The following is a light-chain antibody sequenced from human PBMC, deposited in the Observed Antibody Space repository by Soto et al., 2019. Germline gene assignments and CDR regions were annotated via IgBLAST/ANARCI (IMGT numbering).Light chain of an antibody. Sequence: DIQMTQSPSTLSSSLGDRVTITCRASQSISSWLAWYQQKPGKAPKLLIYDASSLESGVPSRSSGSGSGTEFTLTISSLKTDDFATYDCQQYNSYPWTFGQGTKVDIK. J-gene: IGKJ1*01. CDR3: QQYNSYPWT. CDR1: QSISSW. V-gene: IGKV1-5*01. CDR2: DAS.